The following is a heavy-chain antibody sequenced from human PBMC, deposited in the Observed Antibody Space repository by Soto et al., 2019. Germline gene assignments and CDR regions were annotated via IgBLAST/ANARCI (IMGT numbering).Heavy chain of an antibody. D-gene: IGHD6-13*01. J-gene: IGHJ4*02. V-gene: IGHV3-23*01. CDR2: ISGSGGST. Sequence: PGGSLRLSCAASGFTFSSYAMSWVRQAPGKGLEWVSAISGSGGSTYYADSVKGRFTISRDNSKNTLYLQMNSLRAEDTAVYYYAKRKEGSSWYDHYSYFDYWGQGTLVSVSS. CDR1: GFTFSSYA. CDR3: AKRKEGSSWYDHYSYFDY.